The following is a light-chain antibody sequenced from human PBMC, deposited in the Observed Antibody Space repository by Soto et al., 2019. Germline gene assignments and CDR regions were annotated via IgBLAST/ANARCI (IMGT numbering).Light chain of an antibody. V-gene: IGKV3-11*01. CDR1: QSFRGL. J-gene: IGKJ5*01. CDR2: DAY. CDR3: QQRHMWPIT. Sequence: EIVLTQSPAILSVSPWERATLSCRASQSFRGLLAWYQQKPGQAPRLLIYDAYNRATGIPPRFSGSGSGTDFTLTISSLEPEDAAVYYCQQRHMWPITFGQGTRLEIK.